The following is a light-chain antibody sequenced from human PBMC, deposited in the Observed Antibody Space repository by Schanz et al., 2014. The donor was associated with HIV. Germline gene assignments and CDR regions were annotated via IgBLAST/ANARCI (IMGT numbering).Light chain of an antibody. J-gene: IGLJ1*01. V-gene: IGLV2-14*01. CDR3: CSYTTTSTYV. Sequence: QSALTQPPSASGSPGQSVTISCTGPSSDVGGYNYVSWYQQHPGKAPKLMIYDVNNRPSGVSNRFAASKSGNTASLTISGLQAEDEADYYCCSYTTTSTYVFGAGTKLTVL. CDR1: SSDVGGYNY. CDR2: DVN.